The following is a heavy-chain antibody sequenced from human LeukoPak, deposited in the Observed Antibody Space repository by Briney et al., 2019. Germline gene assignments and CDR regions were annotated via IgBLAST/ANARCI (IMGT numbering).Heavy chain of an antibody. CDR2: ISSSSSYI. V-gene: IGHV3-21*01. J-gene: IGHJ4*02. Sequence: PGGSLRLSCAASGFTFSSYSMNWVRQAQGKGLEWVSSISSSSSYIYYADSVKGRFTISRDNAKNSLYLQMNSLRAEDTAVYYCARDFRDYVAYWGQGTLVTVSS. CDR3: ARDFRDYVAY. CDR1: GFTFSSYS.